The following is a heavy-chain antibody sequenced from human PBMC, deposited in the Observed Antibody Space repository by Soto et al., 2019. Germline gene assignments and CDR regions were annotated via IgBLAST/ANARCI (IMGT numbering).Heavy chain of an antibody. CDR3: ARGWGSGWSDDAFDI. CDR2: IYHSGST. D-gene: IGHD6-19*01. V-gene: IGHV4-4*02. J-gene: IGHJ3*02. CDR1: SGSISSSNW. Sequence: QVQLQESGPGLVKPSGTLSLTCAVSSGSISSSNWWSWVRQPPGKGREWIGEIYHSGSTNYNPSLKSRVTISVDKSKNQFSLKLSSVTAADTAVYYCARGWGSGWSDDAFDIWGQGTMVTVSS.